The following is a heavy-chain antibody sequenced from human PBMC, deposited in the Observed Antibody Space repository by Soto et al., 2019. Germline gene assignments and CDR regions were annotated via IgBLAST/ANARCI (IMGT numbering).Heavy chain of an antibody. CDR3: ARGQLGIAVAGPKFDY. D-gene: IGHD6-19*01. Sequence: PSETLSLTCAVYGGSFSGYYWSWIRQPPGKGLEWIGEINHSGSTNYNPSLKSRVTISVDTSKSQFSLKLSSVTAADTAVYYCARGQLGIAVAGPKFDYWGQGTLVTVSS. CDR2: INHSGST. V-gene: IGHV4-34*01. CDR1: GGSFSGYY. J-gene: IGHJ4*02.